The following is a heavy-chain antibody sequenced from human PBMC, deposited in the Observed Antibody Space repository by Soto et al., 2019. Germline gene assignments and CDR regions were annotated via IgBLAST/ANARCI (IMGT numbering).Heavy chain of an antibody. D-gene: IGHD2-21*01. Sequence: ASVEVSCKASGYTFTSYAMHWVRQAPGQRLEWMGWINAGNGNTKYSQKFQGRVTITRDTSASTAYMELSSLRSEDTAVYYCARAPYCGGDCYTFDYWGQGTLVTVSS. CDR1: GYTFTSYA. V-gene: IGHV1-3*01. J-gene: IGHJ4*02. CDR3: ARAPYCGGDCYTFDY. CDR2: INAGNGNT.